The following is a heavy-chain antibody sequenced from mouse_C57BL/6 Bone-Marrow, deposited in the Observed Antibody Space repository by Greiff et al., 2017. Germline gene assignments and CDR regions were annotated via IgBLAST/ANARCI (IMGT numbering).Heavy chain of an antibody. J-gene: IGHJ2*01. D-gene: IGHD2-4*01. CDR3: TKGYDYGGDY. Sequence: VQLQQSGAELVRPGASVTLSCKASGYTFTDYEMHWVKQTPVHGLEWIGAIDPETGGTAYNQKFKGKAILTADKSSSTAYMELRSLTSEDSAVYYFTKGYDYGGDYWGQGTTLTVSS. CDR2: IDPETGGT. V-gene: IGHV1-15*01. CDR1: GYTFTDYE.